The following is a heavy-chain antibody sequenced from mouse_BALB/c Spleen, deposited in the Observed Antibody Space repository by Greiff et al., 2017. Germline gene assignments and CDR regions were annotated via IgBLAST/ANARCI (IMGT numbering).Heavy chain of an antibody. D-gene: IGHD4-1*01. Sequence: ESGPELEKPGASVKISCKASGYSFTGYNMNWVKQSNGKSLEWIGHIDPYYGGTSYNQKFKGKATLTVDKSSSTAYMQLKSLTSEDSAVYYCASGTGSYYAMDYWGQGTSVTVSS. CDR2: IDPYYGGT. CDR3: ASGTGSYYAMDY. J-gene: IGHJ4*01. CDR1: GYSFTGYN. V-gene: IGHV1-39*01.